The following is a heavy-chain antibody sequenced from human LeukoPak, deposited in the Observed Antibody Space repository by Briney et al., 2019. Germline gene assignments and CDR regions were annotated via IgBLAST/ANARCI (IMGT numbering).Heavy chain of an antibody. D-gene: IGHD5-12*01. CDR3: ASERGYTGYDYGYFDY. V-gene: IGHV3-33*01. CDR1: GFTFSSYG. CDR2: IYYDGSNK. J-gene: IGHJ4*02. Sequence: GRSLRLSCAASGFTFSSYGMHWVRQAPGKGLEWVAVIYYDGSNKYYADSVKGRFTISRDNSKNTLYLQMNSLRAEDTAVYYCASERGYTGYDYGYFDYWGQGTLVTVSS.